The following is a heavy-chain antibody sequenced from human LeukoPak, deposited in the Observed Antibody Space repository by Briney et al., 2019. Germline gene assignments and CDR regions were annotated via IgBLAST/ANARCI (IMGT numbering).Heavy chain of an antibody. J-gene: IGHJ4*02. CDR3: ARDSYYYDSSGYWDY. Sequence: GRSLRLSCAASGFTFSSYATHWVRQAPGKGLEWVAVISYDGSNKYYADSVKGRFTISRDNSKNTLYLQMNSLRAEDTAVYYCARDSYYYDSSGYWDYWGQGTLVTVSS. V-gene: IGHV3-30-3*01. CDR1: GFTFSSYA. CDR2: ISYDGSNK. D-gene: IGHD3-22*01.